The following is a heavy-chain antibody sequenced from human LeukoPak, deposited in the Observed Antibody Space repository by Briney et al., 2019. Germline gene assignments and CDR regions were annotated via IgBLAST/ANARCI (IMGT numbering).Heavy chain of an antibody. CDR2: INSDGSST. J-gene: IGHJ6*03. Sequence: PGGSLRLSCAASGFTFSSYWVHWVRQAPGKGLVWVSRINSDGSSTSYADSVKGRFTISRDNAKNTLYLQMNSLRAEDTAVYYCARVTMVRGRRYYYYMDVWGKGTTVTISS. CDR1: GFTFSSYW. D-gene: IGHD3-10*01. V-gene: IGHV3-74*01. CDR3: ARVTMVRGRRYYYYMDV.